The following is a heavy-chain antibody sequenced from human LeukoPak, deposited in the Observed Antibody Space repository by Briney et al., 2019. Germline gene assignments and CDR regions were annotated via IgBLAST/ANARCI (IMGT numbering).Heavy chain of an antibody. D-gene: IGHD6-13*01. J-gene: IGHJ5*02. CDR3: AKDSWRTKAAEFDP. V-gene: IGHV3-23*01. CDR1: GFTFSSYA. Sequence: GGSLRLSCAASGFTFSSYAMSWVRQAPGKGLEWVSAISGSGGSTYYAGSVKGRFTISRDNSKNTLYLQMNSLRAEDTAVYYCAKDSWRTKAAEFDPWGQGTLVTVSS. CDR2: ISGSGGST.